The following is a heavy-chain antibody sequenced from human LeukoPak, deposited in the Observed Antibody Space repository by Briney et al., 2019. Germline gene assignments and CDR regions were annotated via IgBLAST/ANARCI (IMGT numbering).Heavy chain of an antibody. CDR3: VVGGGIY. D-gene: IGHD1-26*01. V-gene: IGHV3-23*01. J-gene: IGHJ4*02. CDR2: VSGSGRST. Sequence: GGSLRLSSAASGFSFSNYAMGWVRQAPGKGLEWVSSVSGSGRSTYYADSVKGRFTVSRDNAKNTVHLQMNSLRADDTAVYYCVVGGGIYWGQGALVTVS. CDR1: GFSFSNYA.